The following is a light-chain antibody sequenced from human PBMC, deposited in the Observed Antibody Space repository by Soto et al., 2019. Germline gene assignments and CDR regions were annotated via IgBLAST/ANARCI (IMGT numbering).Light chain of an antibody. CDR1: SSDIGGYNY. CDR3: SSYTSTSTLI. CDR2: DVS. J-gene: IGLJ2*01. Sequence: QSALTQPASVSGSPGQSITISCTGTSSDIGGYNYVSWYQQHPGKAPKLLIYDVSNRPSGVSYHFSGSKSGDTASLTISGLQAEDEADYYCSSYTSTSTLIFGAGTQLTVL. V-gene: IGLV2-14*03.